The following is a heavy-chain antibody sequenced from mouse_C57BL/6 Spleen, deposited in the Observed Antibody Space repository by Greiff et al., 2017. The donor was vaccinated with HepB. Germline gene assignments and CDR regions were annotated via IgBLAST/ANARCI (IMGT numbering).Heavy chain of an antibody. CDR1: GYTFTDYE. CDR3: TRWNNLRSACFSY. CDR2: IDPETGGT. D-gene: IGHD5-2*01. Sequence: QVQLQQSGAELVRPGASVTLSCKASGYTFTDYEMHWVKQTPVHGLEWIGAIDPETGGTAYNQKFKGKAILTADTSSSTAYMELRILTSEDSAVYYCTRWNNLRSACFSYWGQGTLVTVSA. J-gene: IGHJ3*01. V-gene: IGHV1-15*01.